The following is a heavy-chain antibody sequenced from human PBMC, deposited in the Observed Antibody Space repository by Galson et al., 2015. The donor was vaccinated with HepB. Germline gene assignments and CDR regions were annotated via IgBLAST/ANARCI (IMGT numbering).Heavy chain of an antibody. Sequence: SLRLSCAASGFTFSSYAMSWVRQAPGKGLEWVSAISGSGGSTYYADSVKGRFTISRDNSKNTLYLQMNSLRAEDTAVYYCARGPVQQWLAYYYYGMDVWGQGTTVTVSS. V-gene: IGHV3-23*01. CDR2: ISGSGGST. CDR3: ARGPVQQWLAYYYYGMDV. CDR1: GFTFSSYA. D-gene: IGHD6-19*01. J-gene: IGHJ6*02.